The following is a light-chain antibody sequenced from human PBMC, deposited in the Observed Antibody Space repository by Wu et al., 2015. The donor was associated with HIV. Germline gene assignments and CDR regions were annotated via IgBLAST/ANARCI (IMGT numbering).Light chain of an antibody. CDR3: QQYSSWVVS. CDR2: DAS. CDR1: QSVSSY. Sequence: EIVLTQSPATLSLSPGERATLSCRASQSVSSYLAWYQQKPGQAPRLLIYDASNRATGIPARFSGSGFGTDFTLTISSLQSEDCAVYYCQQYSSWVVSFGGGTKVEIE. J-gene: IGKJ4*01. V-gene: IGKV3-11*01.